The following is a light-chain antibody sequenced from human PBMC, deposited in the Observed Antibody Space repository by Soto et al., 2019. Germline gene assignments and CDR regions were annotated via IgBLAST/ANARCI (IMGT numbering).Light chain of an antibody. CDR2: RAS. Sequence: EIVMTQSPATLSVSPGERATVSCRASQSLSGNLAWYQQKPGQAPRLLIYRASTRATGVPARFSASGSGTEFTLTISSLQSEDSAVYYCHQYSNWPPWTFGPGTKVEIK. V-gene: IGKV3-15*01. CDR3: HQYSNWPPWT. J-gene: IGKJ1*01. CDR1: QSLSGN.